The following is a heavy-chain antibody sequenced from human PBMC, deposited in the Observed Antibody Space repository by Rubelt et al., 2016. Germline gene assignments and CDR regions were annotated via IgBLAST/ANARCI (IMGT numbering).Heavy chain of an antibody. CDR3: ARQGGWVLPGVRDY. J-gene: IGHJ4*02. V-gene: IGHV4-39*01. CDR2: IYYSGST. Sequence: QLQLQESGPGPVKPSETLSLTCTVSGGSISSSSYYWGWIRQPPGKGLEWIGNIYYSGSTYYNPSLKSRVTISVDTSKNQCSRKLNPVTAAYTAVYYCARQGGWVLPGVRDYWGQGTLVTVSS. D-gene: IGHD1-26*01. CDR1: GGSISSSSYY.